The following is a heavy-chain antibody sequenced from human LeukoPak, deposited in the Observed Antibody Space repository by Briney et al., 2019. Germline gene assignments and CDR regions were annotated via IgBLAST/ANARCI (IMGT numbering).Heavy chain of an antibody. D-gene: IGHD3-22*01. CDR3: ARVGSPYDSSGYYDAFDI. J-gene: IGHJ3*02. CDR2: TSYDGSTK. V-gene: IGHV3-33*05. CDR1: GFTFSSYG. Sequence: GGSLRLSCAASGFTFSSYGMHWVRQAPGKGLEWVAATSYDGSTKNYVDSVKGRFTISRDNSKNTLYLQMNSLRAEDTAVYYCARVGSPYDSSGYYDAFDIWGQGTMVTVSS.